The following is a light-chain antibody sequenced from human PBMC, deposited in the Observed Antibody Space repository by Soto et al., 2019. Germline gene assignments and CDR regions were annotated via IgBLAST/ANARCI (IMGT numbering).Light chain of an antibody. Sequence: QSVLTQPPSASGTPGQRVTISCSGGSSNIGSNTVNWYQQLPGTAPTLLIYSDNQRPSGVPDRFSGSKSGTSTSLAISGRQSEDEADYYCAAWDDSLNGWVFGGGTKVTVL. J-gene: IGLJ3*02. V-gene: IGLV1-44*01. CDR3: AAWDDSLNGWV. CDR2: SDN. CDR1: SSNIGSNT.